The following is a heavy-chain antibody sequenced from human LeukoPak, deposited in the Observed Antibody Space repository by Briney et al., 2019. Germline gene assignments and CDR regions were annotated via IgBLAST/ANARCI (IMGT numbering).Heavy chain of an antibody. D-gene: IGHD3-22*01. V-gene: IGHV3-11*01. Sequence: GGSLRLSCAASGFTFSDYYMSWIRQAPGKGLEWVSYISSSGSTIYYADSVKGRFTISRDNAKNSLYLQMNSLRAKDTAVYYCARPPEAAYDSSGYYLDYWGQGTLVTVSS. CDR2: ISSSGSTI. CDR1: GFTFSDYY. J-gene: IGHJ4*02. CDR3: ARPPEAAYDSSGYYLDY.